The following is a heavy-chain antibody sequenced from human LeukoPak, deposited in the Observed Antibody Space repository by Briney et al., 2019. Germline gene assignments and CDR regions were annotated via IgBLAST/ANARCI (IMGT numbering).Heavy chain of an antibody. CDR3: ARALGSGSYSYFDY. D-gene: IGHD3-10*01. J-gene: IGHJ4*02. CDR1: GGTFSSYA. Sequence: GASVKVSCKASGGTFSSYAISWVRQAPGQGLEWMGIINPSGGSTNYAQKFQGRVTMTRDTSTSTVYMELSSLRSEDTAVYYCARALGSGSYSYFDYWGQGTLVTVSS. V-gene: IGHV1-46*01. CDR2: INPSGGST.